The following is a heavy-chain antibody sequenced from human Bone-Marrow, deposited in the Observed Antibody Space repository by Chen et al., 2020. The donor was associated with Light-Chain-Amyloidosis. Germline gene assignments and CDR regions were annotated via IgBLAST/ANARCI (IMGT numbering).Heavy chain of an antibody. V-gene: IGHV4-59*01. D-gene: IGHD3-3*01. CDR3: ARGSRITIFGVSYPFDAFDI. CDR1: GGPISSYY. Sequence: QVQLQESGPGLVKPSETLSLTCPVPGGPISSYYWSWLRQPPGKGLEWIGYIYYSGSTNYNPSLKSRVTISVDTSKNQFSLKLSSVTAADTAVYYCARGSRITIFGVSYPFDAFDIWGQGTMVTVSS. J-gene: IGHJ3*02. CDR2: IYYSGST.